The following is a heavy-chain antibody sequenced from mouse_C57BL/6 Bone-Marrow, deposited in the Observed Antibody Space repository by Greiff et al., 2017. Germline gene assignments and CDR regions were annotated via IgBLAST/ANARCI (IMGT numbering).Heavy chain of an antibody. CDR3: TRVYYSNYPYWYFDV. CDR2: IGPEDGDT. D-gene: IGHD2-5*01. J-gene: IGHJ1*03. V-gene: IGHV14-1*01. Sequence: VQLQQSGAELVRPGASVKLSCTASGFNIKDYYMHWVKQRPEQGLEWIGRIGPEDGDTEYAPKFQGKATMTADTSSNTAYLQLSSLTSEDTAVYYCTRVYYSNYPYWYFDVWGTGTTVTVSS. CDR1: GFNIKDYY.